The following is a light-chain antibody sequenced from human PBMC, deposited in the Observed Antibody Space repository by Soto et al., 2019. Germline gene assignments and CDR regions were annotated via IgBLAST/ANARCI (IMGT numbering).Light chain of an antibody. CDR3: QQYGNSPYT. Sequence: EIVLTQSPGTLSLSPGERATLSCRASQSVSSYLAWYQQKPGQTPRLLIYGASNRATGIPDRFGGSGSGTDLTLTISRLEPEDFAVYYCQQYGNSPYTFGQGTKLEIK. J-gene: IGKJ2*01. CDR1: QSVSSY. CDR2: GAS. V-gene: IGKV3-20*01.